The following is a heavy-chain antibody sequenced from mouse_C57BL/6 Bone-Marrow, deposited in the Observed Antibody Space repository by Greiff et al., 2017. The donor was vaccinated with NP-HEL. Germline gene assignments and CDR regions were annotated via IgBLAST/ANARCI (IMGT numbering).Heavy chain of an antibody. D-gene: IGHD1-1*01. V-gene: IGHV1-64*01. CDR3: ARPPYYSYFDD. Sequence: QVQLQQPGAELVKPGASVKLSCKASGYTFTSYWMHWVKQRPGQGLEWIGMIHPNSGSTNYNEKFKSKATLTVDKSSSTAYMQLSSLTSEDSAVYYCARPPYYSYFDDWGQGTTLTVSS. J-gene: IGHJ2*01. CDR1: GYTFTSYW. CDR2: IHPNSGST.